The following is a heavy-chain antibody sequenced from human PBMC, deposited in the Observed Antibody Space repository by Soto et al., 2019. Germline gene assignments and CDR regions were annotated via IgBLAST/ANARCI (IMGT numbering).Heavy chain of an antibody. D-gene: IGHD3-10*01. CDR1: EITFSDYY. CDR2: IPHDGDNE. J-gene: IGHJ3*02. CDR3: ARGLDKSAGGAFDI. V-gene: IGHV3-33*08. Sequence: GGSLRLSCAASEITFSDYYMHWIRQAPGKGLEWVAVIPHDGDNEDYTDSVRGRSTISRDNSKNTFYLQMNSLRGEDTAVYYCARGLDKSAGGAFDIWGQGTMVTV.